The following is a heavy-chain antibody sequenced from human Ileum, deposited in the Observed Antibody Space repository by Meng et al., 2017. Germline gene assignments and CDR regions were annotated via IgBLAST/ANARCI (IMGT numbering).Heavy chain of an antibody. CDR3: TTTVTPY. Sequence: QVHLVQSGAEVKKPGASVKVSWKASGYTFTGYYMHWVRQAPGQGLEWMGRINPNSGNTGYAQKFQGRVTMTRNTSISTAYMELSSLRSEDTAVYYCTTTVTPYWGQGTLVTVSS. J-gene: IGHJ4*02. D-gene: IGHD4-17*01. V-gene: IGHV1-8*02. CDR1: GYTFTGYY. CDR2: INPNSGNT.